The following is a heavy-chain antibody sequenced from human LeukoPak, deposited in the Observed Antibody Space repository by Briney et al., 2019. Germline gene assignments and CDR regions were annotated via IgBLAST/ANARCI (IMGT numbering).Heavy chain of an antibody. CDR3: ARANFLYCSSSTCLLDY. J-gene: IGHJ4*02. CDR2: INPNDGDT. Sequence: ASVKVSCKASGYTFTDYYMHWVRQAPGQGVEWMGWINPNDGDTNYAQKFQARVTMTRDTSISTAHMEVSRLRSDDTAVYYCARANFLYCSSSTCLLDYWGQGTLVTVSS. D-gene: IGHD2-2*01. CDR1: GYTFTDYY. V-gene: IGHV1-2*02.